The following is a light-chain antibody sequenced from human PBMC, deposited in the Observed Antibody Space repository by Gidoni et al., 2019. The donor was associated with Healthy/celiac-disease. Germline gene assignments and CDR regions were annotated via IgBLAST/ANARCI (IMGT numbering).Light chain of an antibody. CDR3: QQRSNRPPA. CDR1: QSVSSY. Sequence: IVLTQSPATLSWSTGERATLSCRASQSVSSYLAWYQQKPGQAPQLLIYDASNRATGSQARFSGSGSGTDFTLTISSLEPEDFAVYYCQQRSNRPPAFGQGTRLEIK. V-gene: IGKV3-11*01. CDR2: DAS. J-gene: IGKJ5*01.